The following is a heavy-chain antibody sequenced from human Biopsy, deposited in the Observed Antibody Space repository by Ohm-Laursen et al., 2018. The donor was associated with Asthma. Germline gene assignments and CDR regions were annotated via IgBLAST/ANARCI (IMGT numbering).Heavy chain of an antibody. CDR3: ARLNYYDSSGKYLDS. CDR2: IIPIFGTA. D-gene: IGHD3-22*01. V-gene: IGHV1-69*01. J-gene: IGHJ4*02. CDR1: GGTFSSYA. Sequence: SSVKVSCKASGGTFSSYAISWVRQAPGQGLEWMGGIIPIFGTANYAQKFQGGVTITADESTSTAYMELSSLRSEDTAVYYCARLNYYDSSGKYLDSWGQGTLVTVSS.